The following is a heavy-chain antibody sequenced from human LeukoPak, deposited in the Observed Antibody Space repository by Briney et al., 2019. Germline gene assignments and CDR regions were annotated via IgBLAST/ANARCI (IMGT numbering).Heavy chain of an antibody. J-gene: IGHJ4*02. D-gene: IGHD1-26*01. CDR3: AGLRGSYYGVDY. CDR2: IYYSGGT. V-gene: IGHV4-59*08. CDR1: GGSISSYY. Sequence: SETLSLTCTASGGSISSYYWSWIRQPPGKGLECIGYIYYSGGTNYNPSLKSRVTISVDTSRNQFSLKLSSVTAADTAVYYCAGLRGSYYGVDYWGQGTLVTVSS.